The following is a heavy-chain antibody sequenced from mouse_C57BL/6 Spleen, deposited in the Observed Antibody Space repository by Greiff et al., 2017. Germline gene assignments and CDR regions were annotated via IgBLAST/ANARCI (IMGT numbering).Heavy chain of an antibody. D-gene: IGHD1-1*01. Sequence: QVQLQQPGTELVKPGASVKLSCKASGYTFTSYWMHWVKQRPGQGLEWIGNINPSNGGTNYNEKFKSKATLTVDKSTSTAYMQLSSLTSEDSAVYYCARWSVVATPLAYWGQGTLVTVSA. J-gene: IGHJ3*01. CDR3: ARWSVVATPLAY. CDR2: INPSNGGT. V-gene: IGHV1-53*01. CDR1: GYTFTSYW.